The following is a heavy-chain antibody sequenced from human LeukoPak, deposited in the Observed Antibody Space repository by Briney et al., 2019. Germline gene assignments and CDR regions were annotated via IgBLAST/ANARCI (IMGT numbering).Heavy chain of an antibody. D-gene: IGHD2-8*01. CDR1: GFTFSSYS. CDR3: ARECAYCTNGVI. J-gene: IGHJ4*02. V-gene: IGHV3-21*01. CDR2: ISSSSSYI. Sequence: GGFLRLSCVASGFTFSSYSMNWVRQAPGKGLEWVSSISSSSSYIYYADSVKGRFTISRDNAKNSLYLQMNSLRAEDTAVYYCARECAYCTNGVIWGQGTLVTVSS.